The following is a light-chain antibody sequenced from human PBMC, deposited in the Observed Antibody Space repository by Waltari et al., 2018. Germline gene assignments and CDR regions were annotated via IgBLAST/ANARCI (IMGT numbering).Light chain of an antibody. Sequence: SYVLTQPPSVSVAPGKTARITCGGNNIGRQNVNWYQQKPGQAPILFLYFDSDRPSGIPERFSGSNFGDTATLTISRVEAGDEADYYCQVWDRSSDSWVFGGGTKLTVL. V-gene: IGLV3-21*04. J-gene: IGLJ3*02. CDR2: FDS. CDR3: QVWDRSSDSWV. CDR1: NIGRQN.